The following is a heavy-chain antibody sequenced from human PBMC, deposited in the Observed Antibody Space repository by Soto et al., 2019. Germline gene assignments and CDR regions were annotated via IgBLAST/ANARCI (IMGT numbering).Heavy chain of an antibody. J-gene: IGHJ4*02. V-gene: IGHV4-28*03. D-gene: IGHD3-10*01. CDR2: IYYSGST. Sequence: ETLSLTCAVSGYSISSSNWWGWIRQPPGKGLEWIGYIYYSGSTYYNPSLKSRVTMSVDTSKNQFSLKLSSVTAVDTAVYYCARVWFGDPYFDYWGQGTLVTVSS. CDR1: GYSISSSNW. CDR3: ARVWFGDPYFDY.